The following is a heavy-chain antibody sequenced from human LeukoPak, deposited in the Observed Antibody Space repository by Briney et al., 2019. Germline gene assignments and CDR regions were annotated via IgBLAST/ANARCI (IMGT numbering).Heavy chain of an antibody. CDR3: ARDHYNWNYQTRFLARFDY. D-gene: IGHD1-7*01. J-gene: IGHJ4*02. Sequence: PGGSLRLSCAASGFTFSSYAMHWVRQAPGKGLEWAAVISYDGSNKYYADSVKGRFTISRDNSKNTLYLQMNSLRAEDTAVYYCARDHYNWNYQTRFLARFDYWGQGTLVTVSS. CDR2: ISYDGSNK. CDR1: GFTFSSYA. V-gene: IGHV3-30*04.